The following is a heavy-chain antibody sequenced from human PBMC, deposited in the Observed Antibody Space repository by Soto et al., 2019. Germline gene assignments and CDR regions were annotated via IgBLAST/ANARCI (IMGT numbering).Heavy chain of an antibody. V-gene: IGHV4-59*01. CDR2: IYYSGST. CDR3: AREGQQLARFDY. Sequence: PSETLSLTCTVSGGSISSYYWSWIRQPPGKGLEWIGYIYYSGSTNYNPSLKSRVTISVDTSKNQFSLKLSSVTAADTAVYYCAREGQQLARFDYWGQGTLVTVSS. J-gene: IGHJ4*02. D-gene: IGHD6-13*01. CDR1: GGSISSYY.